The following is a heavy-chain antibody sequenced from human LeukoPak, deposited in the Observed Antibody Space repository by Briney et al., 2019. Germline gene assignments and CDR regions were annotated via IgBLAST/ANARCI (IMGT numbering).Heavy chain of an antibody. D-gene: IGHD4-17*01. CDR3: ATPRDGDYQNDAFDI. Sequence: ASVKVSCKASGFTFTSSAMQWVRRARGQRLEWIGWIVVGSGNTNYAQKFQERVTITRDMSTSTAYMELSSLRSEDTAVYYCATPRDGDYQNDAFDIWGQGTMVTVSS. CDR2: IVVGSGNT. V-gene: IGHV1-58*02. J-gene: IGHJ3*02. CDR1: GFTFTSSA.